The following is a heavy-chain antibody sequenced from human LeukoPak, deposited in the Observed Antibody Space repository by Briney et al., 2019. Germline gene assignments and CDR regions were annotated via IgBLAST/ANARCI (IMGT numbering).Heavy chain of an antibody. V-gene: IGHV7-4-1*02. J-gene: IGHJ4*02. CDR2: INTNTGNP. CDR3: AREDNGDYVEPYYFDY. CDR1: GYTFTSYA. D-gene: IGHD4-17*01. Sequence: GASMKVSCKASGYTFTSYAMNWVRQAPGQGLEWMGWINTNTGNPTYAQGFTGRFVFSLDTSVSTAYLQISSLKAEDTAVYYCAREDNGDYVEPYYFDYWGQGTLVTVSS.